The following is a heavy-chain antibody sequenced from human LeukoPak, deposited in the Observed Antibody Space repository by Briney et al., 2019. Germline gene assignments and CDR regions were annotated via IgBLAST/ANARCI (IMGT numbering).Heavy chain of an antibody. CDR3: ARSSGSYPHSDY. CDR2: IYPGDSDT. D-gene: IGHD1-26*01. J-gene: IGHJ4*02. CDR1: GYSFTTYW. V-gene: IGHV5-51*01. Sequence: NPGESLKISCKGSGYSFTTYWIAWVRQMPGKGLEWMGIIYPGDSDTTYSPSFQGQVTISADKSISTAFLQWSSLRASDTAMYYCARSSGSYPHSDYWGQGTLVTVSS.